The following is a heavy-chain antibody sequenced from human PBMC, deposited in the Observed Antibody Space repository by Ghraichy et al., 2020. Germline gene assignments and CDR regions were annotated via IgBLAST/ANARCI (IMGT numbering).Heavy chain of an antibody. CDR3: ARRDRLLPYEDAFDI. J-gene: IGHJ3*02. CDR1: GGSISSYY. D-gene: IGHD2-2*01. CDR2: IYYSGST. V-gene: IGHV4-59*08. Sequence: SETLSLTCTVSGGSISSYYWSWIRQPPGKGLEWIGYIYYSGSTNYNPSLKSRVTISLDTSKNQFSLKLSSVTAADTAVYYCARRDRLLPYEDAFDIWGQGTMVTVSS.